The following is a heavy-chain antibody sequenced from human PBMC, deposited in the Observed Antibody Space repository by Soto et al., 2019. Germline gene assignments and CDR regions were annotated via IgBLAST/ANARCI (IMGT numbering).Heavy chain of an antibody. J-gene: IGHJ4*02. CDR2: IHGGGSA. V-gene: IGHV3-53*01. Sequence: VQLVESGGGLIQPGGSLRLSCAASGLSVSNNHMTWVRQAPGKGLEWVSLIHGGGSAYYADSVKGRFTISRDNSKNTLYLQMDSLRAEDTAIYYCGGRLTTAASLDYWGQGTLVTVSS. CDR1: GLSVSNNH. CDR3: GGRLTTAASLDY. D-gene: IGHD1-1*01.